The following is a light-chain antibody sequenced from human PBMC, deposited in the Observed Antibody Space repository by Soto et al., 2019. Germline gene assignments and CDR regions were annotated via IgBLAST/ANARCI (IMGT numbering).Light chain of an antibody. CDR2: DAS. V-gene: IGKV3D-20*01. CDR3: QQYGSSPVT. Sequence: EIVLTQSPATLSLSPGERATLSCGASQSVSSSYLAWYQQKPGLAPRPLIYDASSRATGIPDRFSGSGSGTDFTLTISRLEPEDFAVYYCQQYGSSPVTFGQGTKLEIK. J-gene: IGKJ2*01. CDR1: QSVSSSY.